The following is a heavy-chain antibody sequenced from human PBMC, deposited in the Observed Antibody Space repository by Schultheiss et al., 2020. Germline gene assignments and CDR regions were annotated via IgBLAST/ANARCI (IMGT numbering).Heavy chain of an antibody. V-gene: IGHV4-4*07. J-gene: IGHJ5*02. CDR3: ARGRSAAGTVFDP. CDR1: GGSISGYS. CDR2: IYTSGST. D-gene: IGHD6-13*01. Sequence: SETLSLTCTVSGGSISGYSWSWIRQPPGKGLEWIGRIYTSGSTNYNPSLKSRVTMSVDTSKNQFSLKLSSVTAADTAVYYCARGRSAAGTVFDPWGQGTLVTVSS.